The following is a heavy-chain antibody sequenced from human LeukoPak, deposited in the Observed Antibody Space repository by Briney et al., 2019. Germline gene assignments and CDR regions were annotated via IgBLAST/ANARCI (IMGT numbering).Heavy chain of an antibody. Sequence: GESLKISCKSSGYSFTSYWIGWVRQMPGKGLEWMGIIYPGDSDTRYGPSFQGQVTISADKSISTAYLQWSSLKASDTAMYYCARRRYYGSGSYAPFDYWGQGTLVTVSS. V-gene: IGHV5-51*01. CDR3: ARRRYYGSGSYAPFDY. CDR1: GYSFTSYW. D-gene: IGHD3-10*01. J-gene: IGHJ4*02. CDR2: IYPGDSDT.